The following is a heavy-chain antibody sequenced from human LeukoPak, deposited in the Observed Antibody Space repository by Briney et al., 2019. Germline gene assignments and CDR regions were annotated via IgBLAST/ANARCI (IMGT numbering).Heavy chain of an antibody. CDR2: MHGSGSP. CDR3: ARAVSPYSSSGPQLDY. D-gene: IGHD6-13*01. V-gene: IGHV4-59*02. J-gene: IGHJ4*02. Sequence: PSETLSLTCTVSGASVRSDHWNWIRQPPGKGLEWIAYMHGSGSPNYNPSLASRLTLSVDATENLLSLKLTSVTAADTAVYYCARAVSPYSSSGPQLDYWGQGTLVTVSS. CDR1: GASVRSDH.